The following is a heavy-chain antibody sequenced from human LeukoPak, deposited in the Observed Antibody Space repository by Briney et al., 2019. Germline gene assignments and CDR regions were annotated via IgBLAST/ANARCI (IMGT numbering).Heavy chain of an antibody. Sequence: PSETLSLTCTVSGGSISSYYWSWIRQPPGKGLEWIGYIYYSGSTYYNPSLKSRVTISVDTSKNQFSLKLSSVTAADTAVYYCARESITMIRRAFDCWGQGTLVTVSS. CDR1: GGSISSYY. V-gene: IGHV4-59*06. CDR2: IYYSGST. D-gene: IGHD3-22*01. CDR3: ARESITMIRRAFDC. J-gene: IGHJ4*02.